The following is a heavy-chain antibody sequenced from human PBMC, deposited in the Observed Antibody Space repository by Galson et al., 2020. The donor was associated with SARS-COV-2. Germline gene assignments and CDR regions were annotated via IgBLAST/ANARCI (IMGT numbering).Heavy chain of an antibody. D-gene: IGHD3-3*01. J-gene: IGHJ4*02. CDR3: ARAPIISTIFGVVISHFDY. V-gene: IGHV3-33*01. CDR1: GFTFSSYG. Sequence: HGGSLRLSCAASGFTFSSYGMHWVRQAPGKGLEWVAVIWYDGSNKYYADSVKGRFTISRDNSKNTLYLQMNSLRAEDTAVYYCARAPIISTIFGVVISHFDYWGQGTLVTVSS. CDR2: IWYDGSNK.